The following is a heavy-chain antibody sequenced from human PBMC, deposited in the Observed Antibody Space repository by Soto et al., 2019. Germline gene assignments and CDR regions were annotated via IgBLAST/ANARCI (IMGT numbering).Heavy chain of an antibody. V-gene: IGHV3-30*04. CDR1: GFTFSSYA. J-gene: IGHJ4*02. Sequence: GGSLRLSCAASGFTFSSYAMHWVRQAPGKGLEWVAVISYDGSNKYYADSVKGRFTISRDNSKNTLYLQMNSLRAEDKAVYYCARERDCSSTSCYVSYYFDYWGQGTLVTVSS. CDR2: ISYDGSNK. CDR3: ARERDCSSTSCYVSYYFDY. D-gene: IGHD2-2*01.